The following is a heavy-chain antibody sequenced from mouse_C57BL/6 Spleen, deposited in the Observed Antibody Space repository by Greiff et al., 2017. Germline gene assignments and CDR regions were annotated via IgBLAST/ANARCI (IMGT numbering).Heavy chain of an antibody. J-gene: IGHJ2*01. Sequence: QVQLQQPGAELVRPGTSVKLSCKASGYTFTSYWMHWVKQRPGQGLEWIGVIDPSVSYTNYNQKFKGKATLTVDTSSSTAYMQLSSLTSEDSAVYYCARDDSSYYYYFDYWGQGTTLTVSS. V-gene: IGHV1-59*01. CDR3: ARDDSSYYYYFDY. D-gene: IGHD1-1*01. CDR2: IDPSVSYT. CDR1: GYTFTSYW.